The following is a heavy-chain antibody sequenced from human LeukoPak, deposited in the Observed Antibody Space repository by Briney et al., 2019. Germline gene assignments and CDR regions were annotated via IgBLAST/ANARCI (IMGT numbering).Heavy chain of an antibody. CDR1: GFTFSNYE. J-gene: IGHJ6*03. V-gene: IGHV3-48*03. CDR2: ISSTGISI. CDR3: ARADFRRSTTTCPYYYYMDV. D-gene: IGHD2-2*01. Sequence: PGGSVRLSCVASGFTFSNYEMNWVRQAPGKGLEWVSYISSTGISIYYADSVKGRFTISRDNGKNSLYLQMNSLRAEDTDLYYCARADFRRSTTTCPYYYYMDVWGKGSTVTVS.